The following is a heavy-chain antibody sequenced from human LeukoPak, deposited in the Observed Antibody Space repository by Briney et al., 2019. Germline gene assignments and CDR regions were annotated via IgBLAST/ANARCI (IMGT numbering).Heavy chain of an antibody. V-gene: IGHV3-23*01. D-gene: IGHD3-3*01. J-gene: IGHJ4*02. CDR1: GFTFSSYG. CDR3: AKDFVYGSRFPRPLDY. CDR2: ISGSGGST. Sequence: PGGSLRLSCAASGFTFSSYGMSWVRQAPGKGLEWVSAISGSGGSTYYADSVKGRVTISRDNSKNTLYLQMNSLRADDTARYYCAKDFVYGSRFPRPLDYWGQGTLVTVSS.